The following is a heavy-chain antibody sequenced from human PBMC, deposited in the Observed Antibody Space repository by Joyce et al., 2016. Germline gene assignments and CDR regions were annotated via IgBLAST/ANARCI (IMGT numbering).Heavy chain of an antibody. CDR1: RYSVTSYW. D-gene: IGHD3-16*01. CDR3: ARSAVRGTLSPFFDY. Sequence: EVQLVQSGGEVKKPGESLKISCTGVRYSVTSYWLGWVRQMPGKGLEVMEIINPEDSDTRDSPSFQGKGTISVDRSIKAAHLRWGSLRASDTAIYYCARSAVRGTLSPFFDYWGQGSLVTVSS. J-gene: IGHJ4*02. CDR2: INPEDSDT. V-gene: IGHV5-51*01.